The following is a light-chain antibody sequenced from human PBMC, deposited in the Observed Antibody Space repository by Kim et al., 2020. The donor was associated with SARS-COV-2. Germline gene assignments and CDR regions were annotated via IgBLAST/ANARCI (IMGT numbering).Light chain of an antibody. CDR1: SSNIGSNP. V-gene: IGLV1-44*01. CDR2: TNN. J-gene: IGLJ2*01. CDR3: AAWDDSLNGVV. Sequence: ELTQPPSASGTPGQRVTISCSGSSSNIGSNPVNWYQQFPGTAPKLLIYTNNQSPSGVPDRFSGSKSGTSASLAISGLQSEDEADYYCAAWDDSLNGVVFGGGTQLTVL.